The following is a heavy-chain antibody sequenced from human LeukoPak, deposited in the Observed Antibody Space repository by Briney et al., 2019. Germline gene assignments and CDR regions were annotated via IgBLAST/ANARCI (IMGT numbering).Heavy chain of an antibody. CDR3: ASPLHYYDSSGYYSTFDY. D-gene: IGHD3-22*01. CDR2: IYHSGST. J-gene: IGHJ4*02. Sequence: SETLSLTCAVSGYSISSGYYWGWIRQPPGKGLEWIGSIYHSGSTYYNPSLKSRVTISVDTSKNQFSLKLSSVTAADTAVYYCASPLHYYDSSGYYSTFDYWGQGTLVTVSS. V-gene: IGHV4-38-2*01. CDR1: GYSISSGYY.